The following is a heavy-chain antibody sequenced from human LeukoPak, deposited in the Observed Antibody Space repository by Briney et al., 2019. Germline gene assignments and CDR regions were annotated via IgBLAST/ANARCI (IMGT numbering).Heavy chain of an antibody. J-gene: IGHJ3*02. CDR2: IYHSGST. CDR3: ARDTGGIAAGDDAFDI. Sequence: PSGTLSLTCAVSGGSISSSNWWSWVRQPPGKGLEWIGEIYHSGSTNYNPSLKSRVTISVDKSKNQFSLKLSSVTAADTAVYYCARDTGGIAAGDDAFDIWGQGTMVTVSS. CDR1: GGSISSSNW. V-gene: IGHV4-4*02. D-gene: IGHD6-13*01.